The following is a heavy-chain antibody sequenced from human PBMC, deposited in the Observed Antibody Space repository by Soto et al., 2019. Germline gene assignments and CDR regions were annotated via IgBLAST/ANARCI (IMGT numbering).Heavy chain of an antibody. V-gene: IGHV1-18*01. D-gene: IGHD2-2*01. J-gene: IGHJ4*02. CDR2: ISAYNGNT. CDR3: ARPTRYCSSTSCYELDY. Sequence: QVQLVQSGAEVKKPGASVKVSCKASGYTFTSYGISWVRQAPGQGLEWMGWISAYNGNTNYAQKLKGRVTMTTDTSTSTAYMELRSLRSDDTAVYYCARPTRYCSSTSCYELDYWGQGTLVTVSS. CDR1: GYTFTSYG.